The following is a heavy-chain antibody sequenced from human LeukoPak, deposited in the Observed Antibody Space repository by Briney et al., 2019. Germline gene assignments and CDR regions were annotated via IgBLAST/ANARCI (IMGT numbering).Heavy chain of an antibody. CDR2: ISWNSGSI. D-gene: IGHD2-2*01. Sequence: SLRLSCAASGFTFDYYAMHWVRQAPGKGLEWVSGISWNSGSIGYADSVKGRFTISRDNAKNSLYLQMNSLRAEDTALYYCAKGSGVVVPAATDYWGQGTLVTVSS. V-gene: IGHV3-9*01. J-gene: IGHJ4*02. CDR3: AKGSGVVVPAATDY. CDR1: GFTFDYYA.